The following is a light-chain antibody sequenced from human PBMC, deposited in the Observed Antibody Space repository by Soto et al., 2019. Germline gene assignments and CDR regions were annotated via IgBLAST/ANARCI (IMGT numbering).Light chain of an antibody. CDR3: QQYNRYST. V-gene: IGKV1-5*01. Sequence: DIQMTQSPSSLSASVGYRVTITCRASQSINAWLAWYQQKPGKAPSLLIYDASTLDSGVPSRFSGSASGTEFTLTISSLQPDDFATYYCQQYNRYSTFGQGTKVDIK. CDR1: QSINAW. J-gene: IGKJ1*01. CDR2: DAS.